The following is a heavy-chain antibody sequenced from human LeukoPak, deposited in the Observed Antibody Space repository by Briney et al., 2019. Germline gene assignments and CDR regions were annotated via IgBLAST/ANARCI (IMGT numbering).Heavy chain of an antibody. Sequence: PGGSLRLSCAASGFTFDDYGMSWVRQAPGKGLEWVSGINWNGGSTGYADSVKGRFTISRDNAKNSLYLQMNSLRAEDTAVYYCARDYSSTSCYDGDYWGQGTLVTVSS. CDR2: INWNGGST. D-gene: IGHD2-2*01. J-gene: IGHJ4*02. CDR1: GFTFDDYG. V-gene: IGHV3-20*04. CDR3: ARDYSSTSCYDGDY.